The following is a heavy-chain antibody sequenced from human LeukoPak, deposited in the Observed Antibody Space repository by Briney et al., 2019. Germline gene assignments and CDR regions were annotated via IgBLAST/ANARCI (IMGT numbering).Heavy chain of an antibody. D-gene: IGHD1-26*01. CDR3: ARGDLVGADDTNFDY. CDR1: GYTFTSYD. CDR2: MNPNSGNT. J-gene: IGHJ4*02. Sequence: ASVKVSFKASGYTFTSYDINWVRQATGQGLEWMGWMNPNSGNTGYAQKFQGRVTITRNTSISAAYMELSSLRSDDTAVYYCARGDLVGADDTNFDYWGQGTLVTVSS. V-gene: IGHV1-8*03.